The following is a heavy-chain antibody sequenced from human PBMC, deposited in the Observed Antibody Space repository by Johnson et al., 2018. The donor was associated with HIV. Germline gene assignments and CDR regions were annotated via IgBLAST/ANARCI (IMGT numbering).Heavy chain of an antibody. CDR2: IKQDGSEK. Sequence: VQLVEFGGGLVQPGGSLRLSCAASGFTFSSYWMSWVRQAPGKGLEWVANIKQDGSEKYYVDSVKGRFTISRDNAKNSLYLQMNSLRAEDTAVYYCAKDQWYNWNYVSPDAFDIWGQGTMVTVSS. D-gene: IGHD1-7*01. CDR1: GFTFSSYW. J-gene: IGHJ3*02. V-gene: IGHV3-7*01. CDR3: AKDQWYNWNYVSPDAFDI.